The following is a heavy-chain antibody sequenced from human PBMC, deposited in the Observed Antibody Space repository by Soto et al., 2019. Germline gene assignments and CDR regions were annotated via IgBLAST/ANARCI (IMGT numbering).Heavy chain of an antibody. Sequence: QVQLQQWGAGLVKPSETLSLSCAVYGQSFSGHSWAWIRQPPGKGLEWIGEINESGSTYYNPSLKSRDTIPTDTSKNQCSLKLSSMSAADTAAYFCARGSGIVALPGELEDVKYDYWGQGTLVNVSS. CDR3: ARGSGIVALPGELEDVKYDY. V-gene: IGHV4-34*01. CDR2: INESGST. D-gene: IGHD2-21*01. J-gene: IGHJ4*02. CDR1: GQSFSGHS.